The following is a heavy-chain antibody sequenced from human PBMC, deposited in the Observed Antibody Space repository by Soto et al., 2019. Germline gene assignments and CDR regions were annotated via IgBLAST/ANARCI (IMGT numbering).Heavy chain of an antibody. V-gene: IGHV3-9*01. CDR1: GFTFDDYA. J-gene: IGHJ4*01. D-gene: IGHD2-15*01. CDR2: ISWNTNTI. CDR3: TKDRNSDDHSPIDL. Sequence: LRLACAASGFTFDDYAMHWVRQVPRKGLQGGPRISWNTNTIVCADSMKGRFTISRDNAENSPYLQMNSLRAEDTAMYYCTKDRNSDDHSPIDLWGQGTMVTVSS.